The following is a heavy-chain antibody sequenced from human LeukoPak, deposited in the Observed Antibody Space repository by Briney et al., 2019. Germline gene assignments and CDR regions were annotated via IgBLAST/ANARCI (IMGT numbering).Heavy chain of an antibody. CDR2: ISGSGGST. V-gene: IGHV3-23*01. J-gene: IGHJ4*02. Sequence: GGSLRLSCAASGFAFSSYAMSWVRQAPGKGLEWVSAISGSGGSTYYADSVKGRFTISRDNSKNTLYLQMNSLRAEDTAVYYCAKPLYSSGWSAIGYWGQGTLVTVSS. CDR3: AKPLYSSGWSAIGY. D-gene: IGHD6-19*01. CDR1: GFAFSSYA.